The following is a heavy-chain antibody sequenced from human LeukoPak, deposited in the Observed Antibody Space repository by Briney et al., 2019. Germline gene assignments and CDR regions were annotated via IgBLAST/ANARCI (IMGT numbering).Heavy chain of an antibody. V-gene: IGHV3-23*01. CDR2: ISSGDRT. CDR3: AKDATASPYFHWFDN. J-gene: IGHJ4*02. CDR1: RFTFSSYA. Sequence: GGSLRLSCAASRFTFSSYAMNWARQAPGKGLEWVAGISSGDRTFHAESVKGRFTISRDKSKDTLYLQMNSLRAEDTAVYYCAKDATASPYFHWFDNWGQGTQVIVSS. D-gene: IGHD3-9*01.